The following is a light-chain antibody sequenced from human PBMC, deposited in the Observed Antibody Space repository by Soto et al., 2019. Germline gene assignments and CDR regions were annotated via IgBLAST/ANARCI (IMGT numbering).Light chain of an antibody. V-gene: IGKV3D-15*01. CDR1: QAVTSKF. CDR3: QQYNNWPWT. CDR2: DAS. Sequence: EIVLTQSPGTLSLSPGDEATLSCKASQAVTSKFLAWYQQKPGQAPRLLIYDASNRATGIPDRFTGSGSGTDFTLTISSLQSEDFAVYYCQQYNNWPWTFGQGTKVDIK. J-gene: IGKJ1*01.